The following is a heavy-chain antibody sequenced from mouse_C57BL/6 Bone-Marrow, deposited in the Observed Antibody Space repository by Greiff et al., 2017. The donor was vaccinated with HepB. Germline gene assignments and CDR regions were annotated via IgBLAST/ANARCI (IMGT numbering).Heavy chain of an antibody. J-gene: IGHJ3*01. Sequence: VHLVESGAELARPGASVKLSCKASGYTFTSYGISWVKQRTGQGLEWIGEIYPRSGNTYYNEKFKGKATLTADKSSSTAYMELRSLTSEDSAVYFCARWLLRFAYWGQGTLVTVSA. CDR1: GYTFTSYG. CDR3: ARWLLRFAY. CDR2: IYPRSGNT. D-gene: IGHD2-3*01. V-gene: IGHV1-81*01.